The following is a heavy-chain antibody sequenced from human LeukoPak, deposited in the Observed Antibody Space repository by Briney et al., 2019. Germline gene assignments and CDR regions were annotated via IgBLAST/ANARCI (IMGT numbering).Heavy chain of an antibody. CDR2: IYYSGST. D-gene: IGHD3-16*01. CDR3: ARAVDHSYGPRFLDY. V-gene: IGHV4-59*01. Sequence: SETLSLTCTVSGGSISSYYWSWIRQPPGKGLEWIGYIYYSGSTNYNPSLKSRVTISVDTSKNQFSLKLSSVTAADTAVYYCARAVDHSYGPRFLDYWGQGILVTVSS. J-gene: IGHJ4*02. CDR1: GGSISSYY.